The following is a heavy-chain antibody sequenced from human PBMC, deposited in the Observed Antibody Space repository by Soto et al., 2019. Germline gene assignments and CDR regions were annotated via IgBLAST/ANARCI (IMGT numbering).Heavy chain of an antibody. CDR1: GFTFSSYA. CDR3: AKDPPRPYDSSGYHQPPLY. V-gene: IGHV3-30-3*01. J-gene: IGHJ4*02. D-gene: IGHD3-22*01. Sequence: GGALRLSCAASGFTFSSYAMHWVRQAPGKGLEWVAVISYDGSNKYYADSVKGRYTISRDNSKNTLYLQMNSHRAEDTAVYYCAKDPPRPYDSSGYHQPPLYRGPGTLVTVFS. CDR2: ISYDGSNK.